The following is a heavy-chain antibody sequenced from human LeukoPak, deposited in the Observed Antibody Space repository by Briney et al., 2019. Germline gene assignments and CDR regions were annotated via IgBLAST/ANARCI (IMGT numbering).Heavy chain of an antibody. CDR2: IYYSGST. J-gene: IGHJ4*02. D-gene: IGHD2-15*01. CDR1: DGSISSGDYY. V-gene: IGHV4-30-4*08. CDR3: ALTEVVAATPYY. Sequence: PQTLSLTCTVSDGSISSGDYYWSWIRQPPGKGLEWIGYIYYSGSTYYNPSLKSRVTISVDTSKNQFSLKLSSVTAADTAVYYCALTEVVAATPYYWGQGTLVTVSS.